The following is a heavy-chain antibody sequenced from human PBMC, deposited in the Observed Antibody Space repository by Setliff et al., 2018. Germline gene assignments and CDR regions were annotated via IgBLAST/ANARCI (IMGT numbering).Heavy chain of an antibody. CDR1: GYTFTSYY. D-gene: IGHD1-26*01. V-gene: IGHV1-46*01. J-gene: IGHJ3*02. CDR3: ARRMWELRSDAFDI. CDR2: INPSGGST. Sequence: ASVKVSCKASGYTFTSYYMHWARQAPGQGLEWMGIINPSGGSTNYAQKFQGRVTMTRDTSTSTVYMELSSLRSEDTALYYCARRMWELRSDAFDIWGQGTMVTVSS.